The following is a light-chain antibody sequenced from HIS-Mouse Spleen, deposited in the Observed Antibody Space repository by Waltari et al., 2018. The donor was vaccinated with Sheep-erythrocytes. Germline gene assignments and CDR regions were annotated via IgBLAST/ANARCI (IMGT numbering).Light chain of an antibody. J-gene: IGLJ1*01. CDR1: SSDGGGYTY. CDR3: CSYAGSYNHV. Sequence: QSALTQPRSVSGSPGQSVTIACTGTSSDGGGYTYVSWYQQHPGKAPKLMIYDVSKRPSGVPDRFSGSKSGNTASLTISGLQAEDEADYYCCSYAGSYNHVFATGTKVTVL. CDR2: DVS. V-gene: IGLV2-11*01.